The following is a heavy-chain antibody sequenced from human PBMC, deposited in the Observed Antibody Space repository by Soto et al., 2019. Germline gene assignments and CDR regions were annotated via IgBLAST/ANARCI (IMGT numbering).Heavy chain of an antibody. J-gene: IGHJ4*02. Sequence: ASVKVSCKASVYTFTSYGISWVRQAPGQGLEWMGWISAYNGNTNYAQKLQGRVTMTTDTSTSTAYMELRSLRSDDTAVYYCAREYCSSICCYGPDSWGQGTLVILSS. D-gene: IGHD2-2*01. CDR1: VYTFTSYG. V-gene: IGHV1-18*01. CDR3: AREYCSSICCYGPDS. CDR2: ISAYNGNT.